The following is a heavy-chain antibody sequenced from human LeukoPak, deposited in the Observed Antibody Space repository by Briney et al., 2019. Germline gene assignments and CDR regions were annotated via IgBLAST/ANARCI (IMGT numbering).Heavy chain of an antibody. D-gene: IGHD4-23*01. V-gene: IGHV3-30*04. CDR3: ATDYGGNSGTDY. CDR2: ISYDGGEK. CDR1: GFTFSSYA. J-gene: IGHJ4*02. Sequence: GRSLRLSCAASGFTFSSYAMHWVRQARGKGLEWVTLISYDGGEKYYADSVKGRFTISRDNSKNTLYLQMNSLRLEDTAIYYCATDYGGNSGTDYWGQGTQVTVSS.